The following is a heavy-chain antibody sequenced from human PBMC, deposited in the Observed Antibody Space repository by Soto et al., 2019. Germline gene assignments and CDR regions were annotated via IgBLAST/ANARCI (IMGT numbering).Heavy chain of an antibody. Sequence: PSETLSLTCAVYGGSFSDYSWTWIRQPPGKGLEWIGEINHSGSTYYNPSLKSRVTISVDTSKNQFSLKLSSVTAADTAVYYCARDNGYSYGYTLDHWGQGTLVTVSS. D-gene: IGHD5-18*01. J-gene: IGHJ4*02. CDR1: GGSFSDYS. V-gene: IGHV4-34*01. CDR2: INHSGST. CDR3: ARDNGYSYGYTLDH.